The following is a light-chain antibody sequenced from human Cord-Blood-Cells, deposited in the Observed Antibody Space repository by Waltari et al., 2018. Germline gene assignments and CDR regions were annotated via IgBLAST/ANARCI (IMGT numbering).Light chain of an antibody. CDR3: CSYAGSSTSV. Sequence: QSALTKPASVSGFPGQSITISCTGTSSDVGRYNLVSWYQQHPGKAPKLMIYEGSKRPSGVSNRFSGSKSGNTASLTISGLQAEDEADYYCCSYAGSSTSVFGGGTKLTVL. CDR1: SSDVGRYNL. J-gene: IGLJ2*01. CDR2: EGS. V-gene: IGLV2-23*01.